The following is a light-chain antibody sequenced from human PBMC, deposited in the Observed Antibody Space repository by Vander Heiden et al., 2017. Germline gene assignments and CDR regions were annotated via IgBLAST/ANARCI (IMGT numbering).Light chain of an antibody. J-gene: IGKJ2*01. CDR2: AAS. V-gene: IGKV1-27*01. CDR3: QIVKTAPYI. CDR1: QGFSNY. Sequence: SPSSLSASVGDRVTITCRASQGFSNYVAWYQQKPGKVPKLLIYAASTLQSGVPSRFSGSGSGTDFTLTISSLQPEDVATYYCQIVKTAPYIFGQGTQMEIK.